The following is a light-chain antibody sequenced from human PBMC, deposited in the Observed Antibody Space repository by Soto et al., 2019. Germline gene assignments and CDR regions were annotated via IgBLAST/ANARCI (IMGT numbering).Light chain of an antibody. CDR3: QQYGRSPPT. V-gene: IGKV3-20*01. J-gene: IGKJ4*01. CDR1: QRVTTDF. CDR2: GAS. Sequence: EIVLTQSPGTLSLSPGERATLSCRARQRVTTDFLAWYQQKPGQAPSLLIYGASNRATGVPDRFSGSGSGTDFTLTISRLEPEDFAVYHCQQYGRSPPTFGGGTKVGVK.